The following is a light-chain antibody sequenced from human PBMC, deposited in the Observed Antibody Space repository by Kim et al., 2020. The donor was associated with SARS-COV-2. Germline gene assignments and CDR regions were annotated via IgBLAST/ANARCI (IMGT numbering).Light chain of an antibody. V-gene: IGKV4-1*01. CDR3: QQYFSSPYT. CDR2: WAS. J-gene: IGKJ2*01. CDR1: QSVVYSSNNKNV. Sequence: RATIKCKSSQSVVYSSNNKNVLAWYQQKPGQPPKVLIYWASTRESGVPDRFSGSGSATDFTLTISSLQAEDVAVYFCQQYFSSPYTFGQGTKLEI.